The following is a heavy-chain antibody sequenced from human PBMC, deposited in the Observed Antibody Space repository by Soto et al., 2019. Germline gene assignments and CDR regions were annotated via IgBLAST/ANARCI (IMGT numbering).Heavy chain of an antibody. CDR2: VSSDGSAT. D-gene: IGHD3-10*01. Sequence: EVQVVESGGGLVQPGGSLRLSCAGSGFTFSNYWMHWVRQAPGKGLVWVSRVSSDGSATNYADSVKGRFTISRDNSRNTLFLQMNSLRAEDKAVYYCARGWGDMDVWGQGTTVTVSS. CDR3: ARGWGDMDV. J-gene: IGHJ6*02. CDR1: GFTFSNYW. V-gene: IGHV3-74*01.